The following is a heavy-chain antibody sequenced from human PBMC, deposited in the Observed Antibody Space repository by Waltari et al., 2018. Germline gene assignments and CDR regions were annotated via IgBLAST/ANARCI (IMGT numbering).Heavy chain of an antibody. V-gene: IGHV3-23*01. Sequence: EVHLLESGGGLAQPGGSLRLSCAASGFNFISYAMSWVRQAPGKGLEWVSGISDSGVITKYADSVKGRFTVSRDNSKNTVFRQLNSLRAEDTAIYYCARHLYSIDYLELGNWGQGTLVTVSS. CDR3: ARHLYSIDYLELGN. CDR1: GFNFISYA. J-gene: IGHJ4*02. CDR2: ISDSGVIT. D-gene: IGHD3-22*01.